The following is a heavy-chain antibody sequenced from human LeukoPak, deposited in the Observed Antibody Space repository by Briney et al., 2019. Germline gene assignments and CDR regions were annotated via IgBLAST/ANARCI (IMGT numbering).Heavy chain of an antibody. CDR2: IYYSGST. CDR1: GGSISSGGYY. CDR3: ASAPPEEDAFDI. V-gene: IGHV4-31*03. J-gene: IGHJ3*02. Sequence: SQTLSLTCTVSGGSISSGGYYWSWIRQHPGKGLEWIGYIYYSGSTYYNPSLKSRVTISVVTSKNQFSLKLSSVTAADTAVYYCASAPPEEDAFDIWGQGTMVTVSS.